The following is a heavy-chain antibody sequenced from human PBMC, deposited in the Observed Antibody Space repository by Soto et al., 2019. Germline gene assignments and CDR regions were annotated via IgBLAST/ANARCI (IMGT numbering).Heavy chain of an antibody. CDR1: GGTFSSYA. V-gene: IGHV1-69*13. D-gene: IGHD2-2*01. Sequence: SVKVSCKTSGGTFSSYAISWVRHAPGQGLEWMGGIIPIFGTANYAQKFQGRVTITADESTSTAYMELSSLRSEDTAVYYCAGVGYCISTSCHHGDYYRYGLAVPAQGTTVTVSS. CDR3: AGVGYCISTSCHHGDYYRYGLAV. J-gene: IGHJ6*02. CDR2: IIPIFGTA.